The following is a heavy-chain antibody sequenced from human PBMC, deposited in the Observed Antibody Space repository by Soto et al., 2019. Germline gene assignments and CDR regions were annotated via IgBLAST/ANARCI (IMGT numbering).Heavy chain of an antibody. J-gene: IGHJ4*02. D-gene: IGHD3-16*01. Sequence: GSLRLSCSASGFTFSSYGMHLVLQAPGKGLEWVAFIWHDGGNKFYAESVKGRFTISRDNSKNTLYLQMTSLSAEDTAMYYCARDGDVNTGFGKDYWGQGTLVTVSS. CDR1: GFTFSSYG. CDR2: IWHDGGNK. V-gene: IGHV3-33*01. CDR3: ARDGDVNTGFGKDY.